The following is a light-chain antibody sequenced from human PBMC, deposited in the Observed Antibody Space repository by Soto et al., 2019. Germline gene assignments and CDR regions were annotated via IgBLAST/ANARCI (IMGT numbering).Light chain of an antibody. Sequence: DIQMTQSPSTLSASVGDRVAITCRASDNIVHWVAWYQQKPGKAPKLLIYKAANLADEVPSRFAGSGSGTDFPLTITRLQADDYATYYCQHYNSFSRTFGQGTKVEV. J-gene: IGKJ1*01. CDR2: KAA. CDR3: QHYNSFSRT. V-gene: IGKV1-5*03. CDR1: DNIVHW.